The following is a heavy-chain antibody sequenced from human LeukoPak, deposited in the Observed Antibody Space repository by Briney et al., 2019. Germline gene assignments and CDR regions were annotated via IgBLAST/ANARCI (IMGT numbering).Heavy chain of an antibody. CDR2: INHSGST. CDR3: AARRGGYYKCPTDY. Sequence: PSETLSLTCAVYAGSFSGYYWSWIRQPPGKGLEWIGEINHSGSTNYNPSLKSRGTILVETYKKQFSLKLSSVTAADTAVYYCAARRGGYYKCPTDYWGQGTLVTVSS. J-gene: IGHJ4*02. V-gene: IGHV4-34*01. CDR1: AGSFSGYY. D-gene: IGHD3-3*01.